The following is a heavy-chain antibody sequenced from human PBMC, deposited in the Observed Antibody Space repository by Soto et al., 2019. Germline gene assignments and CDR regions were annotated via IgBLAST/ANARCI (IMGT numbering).Heavy chain of an antibody. Sequence: ASVNVSCKASGYTFTSYAMHWVRQAPGQRLEWMGWINAGNGNTKYSQKFQGRVTITRDTSASTAYMELSSLRSEDTAVYYCVRGSSWYFLAYYYYYGMDVWGQRTTVTVSS. CDR1: GYTFTSYA. CDR3: VRGSSWYFLAYYYYYGMDV. D-gene: IGHD2-15*01. V-gene: IGHV1-3*01. J-gene: IGHJ6*02. CDR2: INAGNGNT.